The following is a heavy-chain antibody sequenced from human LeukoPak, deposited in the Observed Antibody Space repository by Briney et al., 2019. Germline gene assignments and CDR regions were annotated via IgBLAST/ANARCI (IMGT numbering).Heavy chain of an antibody. CDR2: INPSGGST. CDR1: GYTFTSYY. D-gene: IGHD5-24*01. J-gene: IGHJ4*02. V-gene: IGHV1-46*01. Sequence: ASVKVSCKASGYTFTSYYMHWVRQAPGQGLEWMGIINPSGGSTSYAQKFQGRVTMTRDTSTSTVYMELSSLRSEDTAVYYCARPLGRVEMATPAYGHWGQGTLVTVSS. CDR3: ARPLGRVEMATPAYGH.